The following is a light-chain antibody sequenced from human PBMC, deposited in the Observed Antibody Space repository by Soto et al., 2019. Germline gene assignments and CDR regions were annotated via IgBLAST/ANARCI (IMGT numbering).Light chain of an antibody. CDR1: QRMSSNY. CDR3: QQYGTAPPRYT. V-gene: IGKV3-20*01. CDR2: ATS. J-gene: IGKJ2*01. Sequence: ELVLTQSPGTLSLSPGERATLSCRASQRMSSNYLAWYQQKPGQAPRLLIYATSSRATGSPDRFSGSGSGTDLTLTISRLEPEDSAVYFCQQYGTAPPRYTFGQGTKLEIK.